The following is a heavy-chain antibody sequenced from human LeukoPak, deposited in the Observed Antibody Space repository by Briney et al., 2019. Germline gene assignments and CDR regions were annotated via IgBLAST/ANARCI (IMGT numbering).Heavy chain of an antibody. Sequence: GGSLTLSCVVSGFNFDNFAMHWVRQPLGKGLEWVAVISHDGRTKYYADSMKGRITISRDNSKNTLYLQMNSLRAEDTAVYYCARSSSKEYFQHWGQGTLVTVSS. CDR3: ARSSSKEYFQH. CDR2: ISHDGRTK. J-gene: IGHJ1*01. CDR1: GFNFDNFA. V-gene: IGHV3-30*14.